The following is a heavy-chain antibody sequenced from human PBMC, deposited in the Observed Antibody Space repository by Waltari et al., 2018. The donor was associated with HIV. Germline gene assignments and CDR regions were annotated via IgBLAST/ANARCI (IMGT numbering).Heavy chain of an antibody. CDR1: GFTFTFYW. CDR2: INQAGTER. Sequence: EVQLVESGGGWVQPGGSLTLTCEASGFTFTFYWLRWVRQAPGKGLEWVANINQAGTERHYVDSVRGRFTISRDNGKTSVFLQMNSLTVEDTAVYYCATTHGSGDYDNDFDYWGQGTLV. J-gene: IGHJ4*02. D-gene: IGHD3-10*01. V-gene: IGHV3-7*01. CDR3: ATTHGSGDYDNDFDY.